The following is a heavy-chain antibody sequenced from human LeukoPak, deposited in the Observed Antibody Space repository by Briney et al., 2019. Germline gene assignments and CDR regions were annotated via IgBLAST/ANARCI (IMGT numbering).Heavy chain of an antibody. Sequence: ASVKVSCKASGGTFSSYAISWVRQAPGQGLVWMGRIIPILGIANYAQKFQGRVTITADKSTSTAYMELSSLRSEDTAVYYCARDQDGYNWHWGQGTLVTVSS. V-gene: IGHV1-69*04. CDR1: GGTFSSYA. J-gene: IGHJ4*02. CDR3: ARDQDGYNWH. CDR2: IIPILGIA. D-gene: IGHD5-24*01.